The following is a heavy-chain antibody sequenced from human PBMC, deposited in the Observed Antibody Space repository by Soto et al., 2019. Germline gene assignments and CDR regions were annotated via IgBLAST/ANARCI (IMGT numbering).Heavy chain of an antibody. V-gene: IGHV1-18*01. J-gene: IGHJ6*03. CDR2: ISAYNGNT. Sequence: ASVKVSCKASGYTFTSYGISWVRQAPGQGLEWMGWISAYNGNTNYAQKLQGRVTMTTDTSTSTAYMELSSLRSEDTAVYYCARGGYCTNGVCSPVYYYYYMDVWGKGTTVTVSS. CDR3: ARGGYCTNGVCSPVYYYYYMDV. D-gene: IGHD2-8*01. CDR1: GYTFTSYG.